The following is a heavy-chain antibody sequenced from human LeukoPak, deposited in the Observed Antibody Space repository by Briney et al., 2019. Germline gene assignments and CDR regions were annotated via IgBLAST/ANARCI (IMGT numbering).Heavy chain of an antibody. CDR3: ARDYSSGWYGLGAFDI. D-gene: IGHD6-19*01. CDR1: GFTFSSYS. CDR2: ISSSSSYM. V-gene: IGHV3-21*01. Sequence: KPGGSLRLSCAASGFTFSSYSMNWVRQAPGKGLEWVSSISSSSSYMYYADSVKGRFTISRDNAKNSLYLQMNSLRAEDTAVYYCARDYSSGWYGLGAFDIWGQGTMVTVSS. J-gene: IGHJ3*02.